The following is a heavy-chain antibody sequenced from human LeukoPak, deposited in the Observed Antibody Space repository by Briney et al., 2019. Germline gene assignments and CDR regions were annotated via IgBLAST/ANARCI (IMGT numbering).Heavy chain of an antibody. D-gene: IGHD4-17*01. CDR1: GFTFSSYA. Sequence: PGGFLRLSCAASGFTFSSYAMSWVRQAPGKGLEWVSAISGSGGSTYYADSVKGRFTISRDNSKNTLYLQMNSLRAEDTAVYYCAKATSAYGDPLFDYWGQGTLVTVSS. CDR2: ISGSGGST. CDR3: AKATSAYGDPLFDY. J-gene: IGHJ4*02. V-gene: IGHV3-23*01.